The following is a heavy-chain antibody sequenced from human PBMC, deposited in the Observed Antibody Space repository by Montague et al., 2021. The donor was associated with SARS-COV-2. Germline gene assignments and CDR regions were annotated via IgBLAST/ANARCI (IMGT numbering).Heavy chain of an antibody. D-gene: IGHD3-22*01. CDR2: IYYTGNT. V-gene: IGHV4-39*02. Sequence: SETLSLTCTVSGCSITNNIYYLSWIRQPPEKGLGWRRSIYYTGNTYYNPSLKSRVTISVVTSKNHFTLKLSSVTAAETAVYYCARLKRYFDSSGSPSAFDFWGQGTTVTVSS. CDR1: GCSITNNIYY. CDR3: ARLKRYFDSSGSPSAFDF. J-gene: IGHJ3*01.